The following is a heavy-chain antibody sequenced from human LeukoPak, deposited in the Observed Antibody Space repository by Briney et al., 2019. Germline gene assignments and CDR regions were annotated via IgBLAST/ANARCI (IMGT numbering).Heavy chain of an antibody. V-gene: IGHV3-53*01. CDR3: ARADSSWYPYFDY. Sequence: GGSLRLSCAASGFTVSSNYMSWVRRAPGKGLEWVSVIYSGGSTYYADSVKGRFTISRDNSKNTLYLQMNSLRAEDTAVYYCARADSSWYPYFDYWGQGTLVTVSS. J-gene: IGHJ4*02. D-gene: IGHD6-13*01. CDR2: IYSGGST. CDR1: GFTVSSNY.